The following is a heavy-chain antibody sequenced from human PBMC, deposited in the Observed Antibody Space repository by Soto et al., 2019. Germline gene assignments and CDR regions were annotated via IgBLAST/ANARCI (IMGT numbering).Heavy chain of an antibody. V-gene: IGHV3-49*04. D-gene: IGHD3-3*01. CDR3: SRDGDFYGLDV. CDR1: RFTSDNYE. Sequence: SLRLSCTFSRFTSDNYEYAFTWVRQAPRKGLQWLGLIRGSTYGGTTEYAASVKGRFTMSRDDSKGITYLQMNSLKTEDTAVYYCSRDGDFYGLDVWGQGTTVTVSS. J-gene: IGHJ6*02. CDR2: IRGSTYGGTT.